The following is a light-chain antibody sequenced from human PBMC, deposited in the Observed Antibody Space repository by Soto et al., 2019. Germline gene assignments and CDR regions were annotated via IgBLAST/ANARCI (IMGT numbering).Light chain of an antibody. Sequence: DIVMTQSPDSLAVSLGERATINCKSSQSVLSSSNNKNYLAWYQQKPGQPPKLLIYWASTRESGVPDRFSGSGSGPDFTLTISSLQAEDVAVYSCQQYYSTPYTFGQGTKLEIK. J-gene: IGKJ2*01. CDR2: WAS. CDR1: QSVLSSSNNKNY. CDR3: QQYYSTPYT. V-gene: IGKV4-1*01.